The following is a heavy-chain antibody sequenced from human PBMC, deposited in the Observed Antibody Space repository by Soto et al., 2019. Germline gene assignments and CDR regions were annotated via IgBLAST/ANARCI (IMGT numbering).Heavy chain of an antibody. V-gene: IGHV4-39*07. D-gene: IGHD2-21*02. CDR3: ARAAYGGNSLLSYYYGMDV. CDR1: GGSIRSDTYF. J-gene: IGHJ6*02. Sequence: PSETLSLTCTVSGGSIRSDTYFWGLIRLSPKKRLEWIASISYSGSTHYNPTLKSRVTISVDTSKSQFSLRLSSVTAADTAVYYCARAAYGGNSLLSYYYGMDVWGQGTSVTVSS. CDR2: ISYSGST.